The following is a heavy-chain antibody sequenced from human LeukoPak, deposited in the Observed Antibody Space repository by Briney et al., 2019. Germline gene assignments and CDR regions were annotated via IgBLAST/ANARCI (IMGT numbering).Heavy chain of an antibody. CDR3: GRAPFGVVNLRH. J-gene: IGHJ4*02. CDR2: IFSGGST. D-gene: IGHD3-3*01. CDR1: GFTVSTNY. V-gene: IGHV3-53*01. Sequence: GGSLRLSCAASGFTVSTNYMTWVRQAPGKGLEWVSVIFSGGSTYYADSVRGRFSTSTDNSKNTLYLQMNSLRAEDAAVYYCGRAPFGVVNLRHWGQGTLVTVSS.